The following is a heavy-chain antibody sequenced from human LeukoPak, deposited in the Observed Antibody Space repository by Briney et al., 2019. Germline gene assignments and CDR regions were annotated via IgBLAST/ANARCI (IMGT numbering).Heavy chain of an antibody. CDR3: ARERIYGDYFDY. V-gene: IGHV3-48*03. CDR1: GFTFSSFE. Sequence: GGSLRLSCAASGFTFSSFEFNWVRQVPGKGLEWVSYISSSGNTIYYADSVKGRFTVSRDNAKNSLFLQMNGLRAEDTAIYYCARERIYGDYFDYWGQGALVTVSS. J-gene: IGHJ4*02. CDR2: ISSSGNTI. D-gene: IGHD4-17*01.